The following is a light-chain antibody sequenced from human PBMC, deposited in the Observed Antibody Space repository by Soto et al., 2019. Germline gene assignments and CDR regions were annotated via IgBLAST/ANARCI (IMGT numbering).Light chain of an antibody. V-gene: IGLV1-47*01. CDR2: RNN. CDR1: SSNIGAGYD. J-gene: IGLJ3*02. Sequence: QSVLTQPPSVSGAPGQRVTISCTGSSSNIGAGYDVHWYQQLPGTAPKLLIYRNNQRPSGVPDRFSGSKSGTSASLAISGLRSEDEADYYCATWDDSLNGHWVFGGGTKLTVL. CDR3: ATWDDSLNGHWV.